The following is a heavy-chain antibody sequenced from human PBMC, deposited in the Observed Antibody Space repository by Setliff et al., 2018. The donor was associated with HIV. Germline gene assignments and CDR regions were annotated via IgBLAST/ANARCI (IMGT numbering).Heavy chain of an antibody. J-gene: IGHJ4*02. CDR2: INHRGST. Sequence: PSETLSLTCAVYGGSFSDYYWTWIRQSPGKGLEWIGEINHRGSTYYKPSLKSRVTISVDTSKNQFSLRLSSVAAGDTAVYYCARSIVPVASGYYYFEYWGQGTLVTVSS. D-gene: IGHD3-3*01. V-gene: IGHV4-34*01. CDR3: ARSIVPVASGYYYFEY. CDR1: GGSFSDYY.